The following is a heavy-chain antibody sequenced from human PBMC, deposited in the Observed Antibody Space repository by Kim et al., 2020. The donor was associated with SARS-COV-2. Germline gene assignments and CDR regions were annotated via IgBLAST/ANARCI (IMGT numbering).Heavy chain of an antibody. CDR1: GYTFTSYG. D-gene: IGHD3-9*01. J-gene: IGHJ6*02. Sequence: ASVKVSCKASGYTFTSYGISWVRQAPGQWLEWMGWISAYNGNTNYAQKLQGRVTMTTDTSTSTAYMELRSLRSDDTAVYYCAREIELRYFDWLFHTDYYYYGMDVWGQGTTVTVSS. CDR2: ISAYNGNT. V-gene: IGHV1-18*01. CDR3: AREIELRYFDWLFHTDYYYYGMDV.